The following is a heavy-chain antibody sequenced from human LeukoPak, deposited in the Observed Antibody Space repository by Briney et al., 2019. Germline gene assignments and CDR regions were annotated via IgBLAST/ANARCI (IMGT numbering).Heavy chain of an antibody. V-gene: IGHV3-64*01. CDR1: GFTFSSYA. CDR3: ARDGNIYYFDY. J-gene: IGHJ4*02. D-gene: IGHD2/OR15-2a*01. Sequence: PGGSLRLSCAASGFTFSSYAMHWVRQAPGKGLEYVSAISSNGGSTYYANSVKGRFTISRDNSKNTLYLQMGSLRAEDMAVYYCARDGNIYYFDYWGQGTLVTVSS. CDR2: ISSNGGST.